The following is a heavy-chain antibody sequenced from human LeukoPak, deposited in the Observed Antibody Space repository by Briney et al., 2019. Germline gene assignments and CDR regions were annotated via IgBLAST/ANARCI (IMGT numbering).Heavy chain of an antibody. D-gene: IGHD6-19*01. CDR1: GYTFTGYY. CDR3: ARAARVAGARGYNWFDP. Sequence: ASVKVSCKASGYTFTGYYMHWVRQAPGQGLEWMGWINPNSGGTNYAQKFQGRVTMTRDTSISTAYMELSRLRSDDTAVYYCARAARVAGARGYNWFDPWGQGTLVTVSS. V-gene: IGHV1-2*02. CDR2: INPNSGGT. J-gene: IGHJ5*02.